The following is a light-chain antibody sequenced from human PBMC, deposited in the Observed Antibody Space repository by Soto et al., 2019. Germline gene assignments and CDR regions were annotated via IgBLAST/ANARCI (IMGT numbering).Light chain of an antibody. CDR3: QSYDSSLSGFYV. CDR1: RSNIGAKFD. CDR2: GNN. J-gene: IGLJ1*01. Sequence: QSVLTQPPSASGTPGQRVTISCSGSRSNIGAKFDVHWYQQLPGTAPKLLIHGNNNRPSGVPDRFSGSKSGTSASLAITGLEAEDEADYYCQSYDSSLSGFYVFGTGTKVTVL. V-gene: IGLV1-40*01.